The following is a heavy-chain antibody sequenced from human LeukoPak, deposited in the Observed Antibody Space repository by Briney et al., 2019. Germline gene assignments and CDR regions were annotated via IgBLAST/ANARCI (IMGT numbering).Heavy chain of an antibody. D-gene: IGHD6-13*01. J-gene: IGHJ4*02. V-gene: IGHV3-11*01. CDR1: GFTFSDYY. CDR3: ARDKAAAGTRGYFDY. CDR2: ISGTI. Sequence: GGSLRLSCAASGFTFSDYYMAWMRQAPGKGLEWVSYISGTIYYADSVKGRFTMSRDNAKNPLYLQMNSLRVEDTAVYYCARDKAAAGTRGYFDYWGQGALVTVSS.